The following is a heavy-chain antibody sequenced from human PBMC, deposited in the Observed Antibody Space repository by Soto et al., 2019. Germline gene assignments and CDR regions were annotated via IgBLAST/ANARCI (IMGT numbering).Heavy chain of an antibody. CDR2: IYYSGST. CDR3: ARDPVVYYDSSGYYDY. Sequence: SETLSLTCTVSGGSISSGGYYWSWIRQHPGKGLEWIGYIYYSGSTYYNPSLKSRVTISVDTSKNQFSLKLSSLRSEDTAVYYCARDPVVYYDSSGYYDYWGQGTLVTVSS. D-gene: IGHD3-22*01. J-gene: IGHJ4*02. V-gene: IGHV4-31*03. CDR1: GGSISSGGYY.